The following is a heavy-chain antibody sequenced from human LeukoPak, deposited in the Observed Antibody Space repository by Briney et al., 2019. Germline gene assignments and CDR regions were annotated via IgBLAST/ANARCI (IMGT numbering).Heavy chain of an antibody. V-gene: IGHV3-21*01. CDR2: ISTSSRNI. J-gene: IGHJ4*02. Sequence: GGSLRLSCAASGFMFSSYSMNWVRQAPGRGLEWVSCISTSSRNIFQADSVKGRFTISRDNAKNSLYLQMNSLRAEDTAVYYCARDSLGDWGQGTLVTVSS. CDR1: GFMFSSYS. CDR3: ARDSLGD. D-gene: IGHD3-10*01.